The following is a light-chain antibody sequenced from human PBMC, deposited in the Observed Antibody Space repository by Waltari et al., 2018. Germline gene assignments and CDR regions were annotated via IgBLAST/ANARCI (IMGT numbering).Light chain of an antibody. Sequence: QSARTQPPSASGSPGQSVTRPCTGTSSDVGGYNFVSWYQQLPGKAPKLMIFEVTKRPSGVPDRFSGSKSGNTASLTVSGLQAEDEADYYCSSFAGTKNWVFGGGTKLTVL. CDR3: SSFAGTKNWV. J-gene: IGLJ3*02. CDR1: SSDVGGYNF. V-gene: IGLV2-8*01. CDR2: EVT.